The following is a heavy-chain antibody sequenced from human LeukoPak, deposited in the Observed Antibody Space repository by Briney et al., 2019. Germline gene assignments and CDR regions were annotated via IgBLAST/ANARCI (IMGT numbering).Heavy chain of an antibody. CDR2: IYHSGSA. CDR3: ARDPRWLTPDCSSTSCYENYFDP. D-gene: IGHD2-2*01. Sequence: SETLSLTCAVSGYSISSGYQWAWIRQPPGKTLEWIGSIYHSGSAHYNPSLKSRVTISVDTSNNQFSLRLSSVTAADTAVYYCARDPRWLTPDCSSTSCYENYFDPWSQGTLVTVSS. J-gene: IGHJ5*02. V-gene: IGHV4-38-2*02. CDR1: GYSISSGYQ.